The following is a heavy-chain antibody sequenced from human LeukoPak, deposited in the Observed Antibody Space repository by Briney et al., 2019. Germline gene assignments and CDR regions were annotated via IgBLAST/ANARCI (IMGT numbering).Heavy chain of an antibody. CDR2: ISWNSGSI. J-gene: IGHJ4*02. D-gene: IGHD6-19*01. CDR1: GFTFSSYG. Sequence: GRSLRLSCAASGFTFSSYGMHWVRQAPGKGLEWVSGISWNSGSIGYADSVKGRFTISRDNAKNSLYLQMNSLRAEDTALYYCAKDRVAVARAIDYWGQGTLVTVSS. V-gene: IGHV3-9*01. CDR3: AKDRVAVARAIDY.